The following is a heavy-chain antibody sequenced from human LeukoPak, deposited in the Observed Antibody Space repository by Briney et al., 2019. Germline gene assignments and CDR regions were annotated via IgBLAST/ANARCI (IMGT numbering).Heavy chain of an antibody. D-gene: IGHD3-10*01. Sequence: SETLSLTCTVSGGSMSRYYGMWIRQPPGKGLEWIGYIHRSGSISYNPSLKNIVTISIDTSENQFSLKLTSVTADDTAVYYCARGERTFNMVGGVISRFDSWGLGTLVSVSA. CDR1: GGSMSRYY. CDR2: IHRSGSI. CDR3: ARGERTFNMVGGVISRFDS. J-gene: IGHJ4*02. V-gene: IGHV4-59*01.